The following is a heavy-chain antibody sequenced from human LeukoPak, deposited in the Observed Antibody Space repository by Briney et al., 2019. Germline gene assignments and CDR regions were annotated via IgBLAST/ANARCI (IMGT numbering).Heavy chain of an antibody. J-gene: IGHJ4*02. CDR3: AREPQQRGFDC. D-gene: IGHD6-13*01. Sequence: SETLSLTCTVSGGSISSYYWSWIRQPAGKGLEWIGRINTSGGTNYNPSLKSRVTMSVDTSKNQFSLNLTSVTAADTAVYHCAREPQQRGFDCWGQGTLVTVSS. CDR2: INTSGGT. V-gene: IGHV4-4*07. CDR1: GGSISSYY.